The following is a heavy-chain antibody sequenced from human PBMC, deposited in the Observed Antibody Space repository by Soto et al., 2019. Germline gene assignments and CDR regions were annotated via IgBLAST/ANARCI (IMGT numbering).Heavy chain of an antibody. V-gene: IGHV1-3*01. CDR1: GYTFTTYA. Sequence: QVQLVQSGAEVKKPGASVKVSCKASGYTFTTYAIHWLRQAPGQGLEWMGWINAGNGNTQYSQKFQGRVTITRDTLASKSYMDLNSLTSEDTAGYYCGRARTGAYSGWIDPWGQGTLVTVSS. J-gene: IGHJ5*02. CDR3: GRARTGAYSGWIDP. D-gene: IGHD2-21*01. CDR2: INAGNGNT.